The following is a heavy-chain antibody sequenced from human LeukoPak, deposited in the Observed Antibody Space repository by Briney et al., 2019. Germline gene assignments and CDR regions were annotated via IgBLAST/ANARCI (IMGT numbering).Heavy chain of an antibody. CDR2: ISGSGGST. D-gene: IGHD6-19*01. J-gene: IGHJ4*02. CDR3: AKDEGWFDY. CDR1: GFTFSSYA. V-gene: IGHV3-23*01. Sequence: PGGSLRLSCAASGFTFSSYAMSWVRQAPGKGLEWVSGISGSGGSTYYADSVKGRFTVSRDNSKSTLYLQVNSLTADDTAVYYCAKDEGWFDYWGQGILVTVSS.